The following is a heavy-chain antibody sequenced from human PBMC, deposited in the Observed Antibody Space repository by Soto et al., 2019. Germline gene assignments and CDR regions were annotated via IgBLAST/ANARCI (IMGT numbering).Heavy chain of an antibody. CDR1: GGSISHYH. CDR2: IFYNGST. Sequence: QLQLQESGPGLVKPSETLSLTCTVSGGSISHYHWNWIRQAPGKGMEWIGYIFYNGSTHYNPSLTMRVTISVDMSKNRLSLTRTSVTAADTAVDYCARSFYPWGQGTLVTVSS. CDR3: ARSFYP. V-gene: IGHV4-59*01. J-gene: IGHJ5*02.